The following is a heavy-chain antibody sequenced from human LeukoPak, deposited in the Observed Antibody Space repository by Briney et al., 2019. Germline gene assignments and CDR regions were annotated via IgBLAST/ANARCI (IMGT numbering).Heavy chain of an antibody. CDR1: GGSISTYY. D-gene: IGHD2-8*01. Sequence: PSETLSLTCTVSGGSISTYYWSWRRQPPGKGLEWIGYIYYSGSTNYSPSLPSRVTMSVDTSKNQFSLRLNTVTAADTAVYYCARSGTKTNGFDYWGQGTLVTVSS. J-gene: IGHJ4*02. CDR3: ARSGTKTNGFDY. V-gene: IGHV4-59*01. CDR2: IYYSGST.